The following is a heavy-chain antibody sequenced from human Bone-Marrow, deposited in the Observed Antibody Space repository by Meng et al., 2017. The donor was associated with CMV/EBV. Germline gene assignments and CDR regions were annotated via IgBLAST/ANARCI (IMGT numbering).Heavy chain of an antibody. CDR2: ISAYNGNT. D-gene: IGHD6-6*01. Sequence: ASVKVSCKASGYTFTSYGISWVRQAPGQGLEWMGWISAYNGNTNYAQRLQGRVTMTTDTSTSTAYMELRSLRSDDPAVYYCGLVVRPRAPFDYWGQGTLVTVSS. CDR3: GLVVRPRAPFDY. CDR1: GYTFTSYG. J-gene: IGHJ4*02. V-gene: IGHV1-18*01.